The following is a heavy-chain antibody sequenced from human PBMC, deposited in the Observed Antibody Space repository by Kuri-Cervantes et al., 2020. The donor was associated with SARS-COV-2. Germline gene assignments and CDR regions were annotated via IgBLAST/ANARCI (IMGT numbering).Heavy chain of an antibody. Sequence: ESLKISCAVYGGSFSGYYWSWIRQPPGKGLEWIGEINHSGSTNYNPSLKSRVTISVDTSKNQFSLKLSSVTAADTAVYYCAREAGGIAARADAFDIWGQGTMVTVSS. V-gene: IGHV4-34*01. J-gene: IGHJ3*02. CDR3: AREAGGIAARADAFDI. CDR1: GGSFSGYY. CDR2: INHSGST. D-gene: IGHD6-13*01.